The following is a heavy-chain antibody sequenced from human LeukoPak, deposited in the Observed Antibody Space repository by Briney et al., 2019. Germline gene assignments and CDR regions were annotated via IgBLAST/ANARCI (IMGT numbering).Heavy chain of an antibody. D-gene: IGHD6-19*01. CDR1: GGSFSDYY. Sequence: SETLSLTCAVYGGSFSDYYWSWIRQPPGKGLEYIGEINHSGSTNYSPSLKSRVTISVDTSKNQFSLKLSSVTAADTAVYYCARQSSSGCYWYYFDYWGQGTLVTVSS. V-gene: IGHV4-34*01. CDR2: INHSGST. CDR3: ARQSSSGCYWYYFDY. J-gene: IGHJ4*02.